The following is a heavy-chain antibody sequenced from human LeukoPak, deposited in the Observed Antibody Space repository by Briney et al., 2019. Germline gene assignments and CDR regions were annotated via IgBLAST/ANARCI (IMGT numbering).Heavy chain of an antibody. CDR2: IRYDGSNK. CDR1: GFTFSSYG. J-gene: IGHJ3*02. V-gene: IGHV3-30*02. D-gene: IGHD3-22*01. CDR3: AKKTNYYDSSGYRDAFDI. Sequence: GVSLRLSCAASGFTFSSYGMHWVRQAPGKELKGVAFIRYDGSNKYYADSVKGRFTISRDNSKNTLYLQMNSPRAEDTAVYYCAKKTNYYDSSGYRDAFDIWGQGTMVTVSS.